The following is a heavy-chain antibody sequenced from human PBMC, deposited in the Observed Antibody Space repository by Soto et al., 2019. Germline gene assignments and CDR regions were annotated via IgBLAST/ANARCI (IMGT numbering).Heavy chain of an antibody. CDR2: ISSSGSTI. CDR3: SRGRYSNKGYYYYGMDF. Sequence: GGSLRLSCAASGLTFSDYYMNWIRQAPGKGLEWVSYISSSGSTIYYADSVKGRFTISRDNAKNSLDLQMDSLRAEDTAVYFCSRGRYSNKGYYYYGMDFWGQGTTVTVSS. D-gene: IGHD4-4*01. V-gene: IGHV3-11*01. J-gene: IGHJ6*02. CDR1: GLTFSDYY.